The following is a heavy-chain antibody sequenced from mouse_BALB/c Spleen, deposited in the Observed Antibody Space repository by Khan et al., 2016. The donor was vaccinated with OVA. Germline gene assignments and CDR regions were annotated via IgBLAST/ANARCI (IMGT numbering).Heavy chain of an antibody. CDR2: IDPMNGHL. CDR1: GFNIKDTY. Sequence: VRLQQSGADLVKPGASVKLSCTASGFNIKDTYMHWVKQRPEQDLEWIGRIDPMNGHLKYDPKFQGKATLTADTSSNTAYLQLSRLTSEDAAVYYCVRPKWLGYWGQGTLVTVSA. CDR3: VRPKWLGY. J-gene: IGHJ3*01. V-gene: IGHV14-3*02.